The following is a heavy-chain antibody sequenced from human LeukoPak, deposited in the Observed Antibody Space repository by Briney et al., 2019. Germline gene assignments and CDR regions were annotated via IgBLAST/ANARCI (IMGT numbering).Heavy chain of an antibody. CDR3: ARGPHRGTYLPYYYYGMDV. D-gene: IGHD1-26*01. Sequence: GGSLRLSCAPSGFIFSAHAMHWVRQAPGKGLEWVAVIPYDGSNKYYGDSVQGRFTISRDSSNNTLWLQMSSLRSKDTAVYYCARGPHRGTYLPYYYYGMDVWGQGTTVTVSS. J-gene: IGHJ6*01. CDR1: GFIFSAHA. V-gene: IGHV3-30-3*01. CDR2: IPYDGSNK.